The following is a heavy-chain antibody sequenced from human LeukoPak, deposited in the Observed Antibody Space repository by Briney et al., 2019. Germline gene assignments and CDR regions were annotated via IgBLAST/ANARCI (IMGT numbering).Heavy chain of an antibody. D-gene: IGHD5-12*01. Sequence: GASVKVSCKASGYTFTSYAMNWVRQAPGQGLEWMGWINPNSGGTNYAQKFQGRVTMTRDTSISTAYMELSRLRSDDTAVYYCARGGYSGYDRVYYYYYYMDVWGKGTTVTISS. CDR3: ARGGYSGYDRVYYYYYYMDV. CDR2: INPNSGGT. J-gene: IGHJ6*03. CDR1: GYTFTSYA. V-gene: IGHV1-2*02.